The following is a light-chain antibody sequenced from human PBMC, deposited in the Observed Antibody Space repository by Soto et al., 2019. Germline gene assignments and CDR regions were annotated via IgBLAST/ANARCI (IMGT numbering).Light chain of an antibody. CDR3: CSYAGTYTFVV. CDR2: DVS. Sequence: QSALTQPRSVSGSPGQSVTISCTGTSSDVGNYNYVSWYQQHPGKAPKLMIYDVSERPSGVPDRFSGSKSGNTASLTISGLQAEDEADYYCCSYAGTYTFVVFGGGTKVTVL. V-gene: IGLV2-11*01. CDR1: SSDVGNYNY. J-gene: IGLJ2*01.